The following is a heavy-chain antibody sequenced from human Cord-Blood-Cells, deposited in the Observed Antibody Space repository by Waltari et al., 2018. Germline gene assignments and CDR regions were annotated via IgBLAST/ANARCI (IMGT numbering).Heavy chain of an antibody. Sequence: QVQLVQSGAEVKKPASSVKVSGKASGGTFRSHAISWVRQAPGQGLEWMGGIIPIFGTANYAQKFQGRVTITADESTSTAYMELSSLRSEDTAVYYCARGSKTGVAFDIWGQGTMVTVSS. CDR2: IIPIFGTA. D-gene: IGHD3-10*01. CDR1: GGTFRSHA. V-gene: IGHV1-69*01. CDR3: ARGSKTGVAFDI. J-gene: IGHJ3*02.